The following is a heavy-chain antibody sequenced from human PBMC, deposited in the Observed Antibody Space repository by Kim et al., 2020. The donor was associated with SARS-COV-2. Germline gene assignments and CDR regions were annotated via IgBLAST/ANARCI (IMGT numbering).Heavy chain of an antibody. Sequence: ASVKVSCKASGYTFTSYYMHWVRQAPGQGLEWMGIINPSGGSTSYAQKFQGRVTMTRDTSTSTVYMELSSLRSEDTAVYYCARGRIQLWSTGYYYYYMDVWGKETTVTVSS. CDR2: INPSGGST. D-gene: IGHD5-18*01. CDR1: GYTFTSYY. CDR3: ARGRIQLWSTGYYYYYMDV. J-gene: IGHJ6*03. V-gene: IGHV1-46*01.